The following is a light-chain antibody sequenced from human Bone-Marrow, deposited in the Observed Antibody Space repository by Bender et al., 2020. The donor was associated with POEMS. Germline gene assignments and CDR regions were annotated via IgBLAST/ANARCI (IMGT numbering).Light chain of an antibody. Sequence: QSVLTQPPSASGTPGQRVTISCSGGSSNIGAHAVNWYQHLPGTAPKLLIYSSHRRPSEVPDRFSGSRSGTSASLAISGLQPEDEAAYYCCAYAGSYRVFGGGTKLTVL. V-gene: IGLV1-44*01. J-gene: IGLJ3*02. CDR1: SSNIGAHA. CDR3: CAYAGSYRV. CDR2: SSH.